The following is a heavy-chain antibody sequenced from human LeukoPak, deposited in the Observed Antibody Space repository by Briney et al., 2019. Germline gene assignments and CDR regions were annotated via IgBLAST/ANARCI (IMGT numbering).Heavy chain of an antibody. CDR2: INSDGSDT. CDR1: GFTFSTNW. J-gene: IGHJ3*01. V-gene: IGHV3-74*01. Sequence: PGGSLRLSCAASGFTFSTNWMHWVRQAPGKGLVWVSRINSDGSDTIYANSVRGRFTISRDNAQSSLYLQMNSLRAGDTAVYYCARQAVARPFDLWGQGTMVAVSS. CDR3: ARQAVARPFDL.